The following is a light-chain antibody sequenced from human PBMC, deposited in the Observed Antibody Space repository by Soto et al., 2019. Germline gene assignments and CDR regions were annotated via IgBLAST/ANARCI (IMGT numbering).Light chain of an antibody. Sequence: QSVLTQPRSVSGSPGQSVTISCTGTSSDVGGYNYVSWYQQHPGKAPKLMIYDVSKRPSGVPDRFSGSKSGNTASLTISGRQAEDEADYYCCSYAGSVVFGGGTKVTVL. CDR1: SSDVGGYNY. V-gene: IGLV2-11*01. CDR3: CSYAGSVV. J-gene: IGLJ2*01. CDR2: DVS.